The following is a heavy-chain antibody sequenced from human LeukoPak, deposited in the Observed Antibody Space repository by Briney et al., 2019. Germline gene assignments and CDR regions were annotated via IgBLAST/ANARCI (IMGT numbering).Heavy chain of an antibody. J-gene: IGHJ4*02. D-gene: IGHD4-17*01. Sequence: SETLSLTCTVSGGSISGYYWSWIRQPPGKGLEWIGYIYYSGSTNYNPSLKSRVTISVDTSKNQFSLKLSSVTAADTAVYYCARTVITVRYYFDYWGQGTLVTVSS. CDR2: IYYSGST. CDR3: ARTVITVRYYFDY. V-gene: IGHV4-59*01. CDR1: GGSISGYY.